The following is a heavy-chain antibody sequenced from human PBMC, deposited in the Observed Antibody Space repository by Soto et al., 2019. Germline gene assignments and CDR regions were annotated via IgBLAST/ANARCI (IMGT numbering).Heavy chain of an antibody. Sequence: QVQLVQSGAEVRKPGASVKVSCKDSGYTFSSYGINWVRQAPGQGLEWMGWISAYNGNTVYAQNLQDRVTMTTDTSSITVYMELRSLRSYDTAVYYYARTDLDDYGDQVIAFDIWGQGTMVTVSA. CDR1: GYTFSSYG. CDR3: ARTDLDDYGDQVIAFDI. V-gene: IGHV1-18*01. CDR2: ISAYNGNT. D-gene: IGHD4-17*01. J-gene: IGHJ3*02.